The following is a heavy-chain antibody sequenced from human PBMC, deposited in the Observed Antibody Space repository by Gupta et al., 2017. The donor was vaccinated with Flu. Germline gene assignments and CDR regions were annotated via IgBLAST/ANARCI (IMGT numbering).Heavy chain of an antibody. CDR3: ARSVSCSSTSCSYYYYMDV. J-gene: IGHJ6*03. Sequence: QVQLQQWGAGLLKPSETLSLTCAVYGGSFSGYYWSWIRQPPGKGLEWIGEINHSGSTNYNPSLKSRVTISVDTSKNQFSLKLSSVTAADTAVYYCARSVSCSSTSCSYYYYMDVWGKGTTVTVSS. CDR1: GGSFSGYY. D-gene: IGHD2-2*01. V-gene: IGHV4-34*01. CDR2: INHSGST.